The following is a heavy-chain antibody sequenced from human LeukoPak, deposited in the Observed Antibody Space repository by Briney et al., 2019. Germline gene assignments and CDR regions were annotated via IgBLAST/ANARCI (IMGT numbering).Heavy chain of an antibody. CDR2: INTNTGNP. D-gene: IGHD2-15*01. Sequence: ASVKVSCKASGYTFTNFAMNWVRQAPGQGLEWMGWINTNTGNPTYARDFTGRFVSSLDTSVRTAYLQIDSLRPEDTAVYYCARVGGGGYCSDGTCYPTYWGQGTLVTVSS. J-gene: IGHJ4*02. CDR3: ARVGGGGYCSDGTCYPTY. CDR1: GYTFTNFA. V-gene: IGHV7-4-1*01.